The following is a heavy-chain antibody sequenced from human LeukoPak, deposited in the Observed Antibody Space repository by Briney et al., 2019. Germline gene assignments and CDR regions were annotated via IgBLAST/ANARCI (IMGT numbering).Heavy chain of an antibody. V-gene: IGHV5-51*01. Sequence: GESLKISCKGSGYSFTSYWIGWVRQMPGKGLEWMGIIYPGDSDTRYSSSFQGQVTISADKSISTAYLQWSSLKASDTAMYYCARLSSMEWELPYFDYWGQGTLVTVSS. D-gene: IGHD1-26*01. J-gene: IGHJ4*02. CDR1: GYSFTSYW. CDR2: IYPGDSDT. CDR3: ARLSSMEWELPYFDY.